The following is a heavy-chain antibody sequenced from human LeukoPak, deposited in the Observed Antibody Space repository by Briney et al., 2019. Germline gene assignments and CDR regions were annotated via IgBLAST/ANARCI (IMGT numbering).Heavy chain of an antibody. Sequence: SETLSLTCTISGGSISSYYWSWIRQPPGKGLEWIGYIYYSGSTNYNPSLKSRVTISVDTSKNQFSPKLSSVTAADTAVYYCARARIAAAALDVWGQGTTVTVSS. J-gene: IGHJ6*02. CDR3: ARARIAAAALDV. CDR1: GGSISSYY. D-gene: IGHD6-13*01. CDR2: IYYSGST. V-gene: IGHV4-59*01.